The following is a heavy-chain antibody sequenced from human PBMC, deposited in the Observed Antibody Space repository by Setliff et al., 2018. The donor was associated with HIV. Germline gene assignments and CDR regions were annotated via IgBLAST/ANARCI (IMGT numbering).Heavy chain of an antibody. CDR3: ARETNASGSLTAYWYFDL. V-gene: IGHV4-30-4*08. CDR2: IYNSGST. D-gene: IGHD3-10*01. Sequence: SETLSLTCTVSGGSISSGDYYWTWIRQPPGKGLEWIGYIYNSGSTYYEPSLKGRVTISIDRSKNQFSLKLNSVTAADTAVYYCARETNASGSLTAYWYFDLWGRGTLVTVS. CDR1: GGSISSGDYY. J-gene: IGHJ2*01.